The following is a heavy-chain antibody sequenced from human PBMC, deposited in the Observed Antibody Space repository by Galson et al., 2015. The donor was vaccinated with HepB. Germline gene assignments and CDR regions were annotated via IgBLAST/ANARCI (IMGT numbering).Heavy chain of an antibody. CDR1: GGSFSGNY. D-gene: IGHD3-22*01. CDR3: ARVSPPFYYDSSGYYGY. J-gene: IGHJ4*02. Sequence: ETLSLTCAVYGGSFSGNYWSWIRQPPGKGLEWIGEINHSGSTNYNPSLKSRVTISVDTSKNQFSLKLSSVTAADTAVYYCARVSPPFYYDSSGYYGYWGQGTLVTVSS. V-gene: IGHV4-34*01. CDR2: INHSGST.